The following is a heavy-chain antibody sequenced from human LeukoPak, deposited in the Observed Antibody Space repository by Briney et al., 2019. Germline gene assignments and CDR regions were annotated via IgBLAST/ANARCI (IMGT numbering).Heavy chain of an antibody. CDR1: GYPFSNYD. Sequence: ASVKVSCKASGYPFSNYDVNWVRQATGQGLEWMAWMNPGSGDTGYAQKFQGRLTMGSNISMNTASMELRSLTSEDTAVYFCARSRRGYYMDVWGTGTPVTVSS. J-gene: IGHJ6*03. CDR3: ARSRRGYYMDV. CDR2: MNPGSGDT. V-gene: IGHV1-8*01.